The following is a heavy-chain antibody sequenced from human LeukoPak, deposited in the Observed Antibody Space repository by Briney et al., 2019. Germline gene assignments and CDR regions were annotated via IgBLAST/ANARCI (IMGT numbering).Heavy chain of an antibody. CDR1: GGSISSYY. V-gene: IGHV4-59*01. D-gene: IGHD3-3*01. Sequence: SETLSLTCTVSGGSISSYYWSWIRQPPGKGLEWIGNIYYSGSANYNPSLKSRVTISVDTSKNQFSLRLSSVTAADTAVYYCAKPFGFLEWLYGGYFDSWGQGTLVTVSS. J-gene: IGHJ4*02. CDR3: AKPFGFLEWLYGGYFDS. CDR2: IYYSGSA.